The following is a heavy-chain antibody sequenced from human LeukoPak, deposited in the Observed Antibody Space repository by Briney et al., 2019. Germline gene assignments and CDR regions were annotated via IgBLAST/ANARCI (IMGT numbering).Heavy chain of an antibody. Sequence: GGSLRLSCAASGFSVSSSYMNWVRQAPGKGLEWVSIIYRDGKTYYADYVKGRFTVSRDSAKNSLYLQMNSLRPEDTALYYCVKDMNPGGADVWGQGTTVTVSS. J-gene: IGHJ6*02. CDR2: IYRDGKT. CDR1: GFSVSSSY. D-gene: IGHD3-10*01. V-gene: IGHV3-53*01. CDR3: VKDMNPGGADV.